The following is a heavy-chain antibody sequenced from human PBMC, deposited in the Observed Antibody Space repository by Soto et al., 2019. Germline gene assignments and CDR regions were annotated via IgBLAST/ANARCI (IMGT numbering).Heavy chain of an antibody. V-gene: IGHV3-66*04. D-gene: IGHD2-15*01. Sequence: EVQLVESGGGLVQPGGSLRLSCAASGFTVSSNYMSWVRQAPGKGLEWVSLIQRGGSTYYAGSVKGRFTISRDNSKNTLFLQMNSLRAEDTAVYYCSRHDVHCSCGTCYGVPMDVWCKGTTVTVSS. CDR2: IQRGGST. CDR3: SRHDVHCSCGTCYGVPMDV. CDR1: GFTVSSNY. J-gene: IGHJ6*03.